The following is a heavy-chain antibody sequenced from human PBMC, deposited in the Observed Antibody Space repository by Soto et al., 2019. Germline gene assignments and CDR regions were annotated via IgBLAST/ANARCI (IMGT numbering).Heavy chain of an antibody. Sequence: QVQLQESGPGLVKPSQTLSLTCTVSGGSISSGDYYWSWIRQPPGKGLEYIGYIYYIGNTYYNPSLKSRVTISMDKSKNQFSLKLSSVTAADTAVYYCAGDLWSVSAHYYKGLDVWGQGATVTVSS. J-gene: IGHJ6*02. CDR1: GGSISSGDYY. CDR2: IYYIGNT. D-gene: IGHD3-3*01. V-gene: IGHV4-30-4*01. CDR3: AGDLWSVSAHYYKGLDV.